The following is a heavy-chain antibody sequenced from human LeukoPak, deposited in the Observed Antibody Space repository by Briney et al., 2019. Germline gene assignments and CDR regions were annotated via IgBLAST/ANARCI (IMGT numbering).Heavy chain of an antibody. J-gene: IGHJ4*02. CDR3: AREGALGYGHYTYDY. CDR2: INSDGRNI. Sequence: GGSLRLSCAASGFTFSDYWMHWVRQAPGKGLVWVSCINSDGRNIRYADSVKDRFTISRDNAKNTLYLQMNSLTPEDTAVYYCAREGALGYGHYTYDYWGQGTLVTVSS. CDR1: GFTFSDYW. V-gene: IGHV3-74*01. D-gene: IGHD4-17*01.